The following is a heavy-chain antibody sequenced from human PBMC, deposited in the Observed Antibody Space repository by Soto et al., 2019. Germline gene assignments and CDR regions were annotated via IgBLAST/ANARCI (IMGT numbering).Heavy chain of an antibody. D-gene: IGHD3-22*01. CDR2: IDFSGTT. Sequence: SETLSLTCTVSGGSISSRDSYWSWVRQPPGKGLESIGYIDFSGTTYYNPSLKSRVTISMDTSKNQLSLKLTSVTAADTAVYYCARAPSSSGYCPGPCFDSSGQGTLVTVSS. CDR1: GGSISSRDSY. J-gene: IGHJ4*02. V-gene: IGHV4-30-4*01. CDR3: ARAPSSSGYCPGPCFDS.